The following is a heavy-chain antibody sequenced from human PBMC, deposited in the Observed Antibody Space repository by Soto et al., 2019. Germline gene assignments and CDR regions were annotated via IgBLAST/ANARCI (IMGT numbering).Heavy chain of an antibody. V-gene: IGHV3-7*01. D-gene: IGHD3-3*02. CDR3: ATGISGPFSNFDY. CDR1: GFTFSTYW. CDR2: IREDGSAE. J-gene: IGHJ4*02. Sequence: EVQLVKSGGGLVQPGGSLRLSCVASGFTFSTYWMPWVRQAPGMGLEWVAGIREDGSAEDYADSVKGRFSISRDNAKTSMYRQRNSLRAEDTAVYYRATGISGPFSNFDYWGQGTLVTVSS.